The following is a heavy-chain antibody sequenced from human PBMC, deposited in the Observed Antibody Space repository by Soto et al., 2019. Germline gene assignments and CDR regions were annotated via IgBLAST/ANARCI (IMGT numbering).Heavy chain of an antibody. CDR3: ARGNSMVRGWDNPFDY. D-gene: IGHD3-10*01. V-gene: IGHV1-46*01. CDR2: INPSDGST. CDR1: GYTFTSHY. Sequence: GASVKVSCKASGYTFTSHYLHWVRQAPGQGLGWMGIINPSDGSTSYAQKFQGRVTMTRDTSTSTVYMELSSLRSEDTAVYYCARGNSMVRGWDNPFDYWGQGTLVTVSS. J-gene: IGHJ4*02.